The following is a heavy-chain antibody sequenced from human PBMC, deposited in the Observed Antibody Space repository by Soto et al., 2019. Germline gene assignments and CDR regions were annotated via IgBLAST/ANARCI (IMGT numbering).Heavy chain of an antibody. J-gene: IGHJ4*02. Sequence: SETLSLTCTISGDSSSSYYWSWIRQPPGKGLEWIGYISYSGNTNYNPSLKSRVTISIDTSKTQFSLTVTSVPAADTAVYYCAGPRRYRDSRIDYGGQGAQGTVSS. CDR2: ISYSGNT. D-gene: IGHD1-26*01. CDR1: GDSSSSYY. V-gene: IGHV4-59*12. CDR3: AGPRRYRDSRIDY.